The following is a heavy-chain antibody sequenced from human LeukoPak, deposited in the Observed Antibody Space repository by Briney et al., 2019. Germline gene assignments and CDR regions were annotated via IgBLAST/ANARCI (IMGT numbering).Heavy chain of an antibody. CDR1: GFTFYDYA. J-gene: IGHJ4*02. CDR2: ISWNSGSI. CDR3: AKDREYDSSGFDY. V-gene: IGHV3-9*01. D-gene: IGHD3-22*01. Sequence: GGSLRLSCAASGFTFYDYAMHWVRQAPGKGLEWVSGISWNSGSIGYADSVKGRFTISRDNAKNSLYLRMNSLRAEDTALYYCAKDREYDSSGFDYWGQGTLVTVSS.